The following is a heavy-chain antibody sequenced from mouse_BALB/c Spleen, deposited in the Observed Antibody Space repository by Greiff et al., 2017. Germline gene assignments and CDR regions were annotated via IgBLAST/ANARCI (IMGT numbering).Heavy chain of an antibody. CDR2: ISSGGSYT. J-gene: IGHJ3*01. V-gene: IGHV5-6*02. CDR3: AREGNGSPWFAY. D-gene: IGHD1-1*02. CDR1: GFTFSSYG. Sequence: EVKLVESGGDLVKPGGSLKLSCAASGFTFSSYGMSWVRQTPDKRLEWVATISSGGSYTYYPDSVKGRFTISRDNAKNTLYLQMSSLKSEDTAMYYCAREGNGSPWFAYWGQGTLVTVSA.